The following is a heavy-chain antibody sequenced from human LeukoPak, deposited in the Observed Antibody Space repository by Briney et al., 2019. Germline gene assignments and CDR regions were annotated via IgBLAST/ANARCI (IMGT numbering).Heavy chain of an antibody. CDR3: ARDWRDGYNWVFDY. D-gene: IGHD5-24*01. CDR1: GFTLNYYW. Sequence: GGSLRLSCVASGFTLNYYWMSWVRQAPGKGLEWVANIKPDGSEQFYVDSVKGRFTISRDNAKNSLYLQMSSLRADDTAVYYCARDWRDGYNWVFDYWGQGPLVTVSS. CDR2: IKPDGSEQ. V-gene: IGHV3-7*01. J-gene: IGHJ4*02.